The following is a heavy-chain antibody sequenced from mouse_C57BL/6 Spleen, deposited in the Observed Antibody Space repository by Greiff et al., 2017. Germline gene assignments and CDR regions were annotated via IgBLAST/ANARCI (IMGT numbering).Heavy chain of an antibody. CDR3: TRRGYYGSSHFDY. CDR1: GYTFTDYE. J-gene: IGHJ2*01. D-gene: IGHD1-1*01. Sequence: VQLVESGAELVRPGASVTLSCKASGYTFTDYEMHWVKQTPVHGLEWIGAIDPETGGTAYNQKFKGKAILTADKSSSTAYMELRSLTSEDSAVYYCTRRGYYGSSHFDYWGQGTTLTVSS. CDR2: IDPETGGT. V-gene: IGHV1-15*01.